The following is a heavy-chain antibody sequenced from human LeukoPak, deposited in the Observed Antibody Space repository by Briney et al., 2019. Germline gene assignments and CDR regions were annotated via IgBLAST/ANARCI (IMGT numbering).Heavy chain of an antibody. CDR2: INQDGTEK. CDR1: GFSFSTYW. Sequence: PGGSLRLSCVASGFSFSTYWMSWVRQAPGEGLEWVANINQDGTEKYYVDSVKGRFTISRDYGKNSLYLQMNSLRVEDTAVYYCAKLAKYFYGSETFYFFEHWGQGTPVTASS. J-gene: IGHJ4*02. V-gene: IGHV3-7*01. D-gene: IGHD3-10*01. CDR3: AKLAKYFYGSETFYFFEH.